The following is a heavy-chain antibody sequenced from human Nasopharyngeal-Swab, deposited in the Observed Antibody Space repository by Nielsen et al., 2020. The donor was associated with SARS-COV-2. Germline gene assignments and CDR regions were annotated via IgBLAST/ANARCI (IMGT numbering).Heavy chain of an antibody. D-gene: IGHD2-15*01. Sequence: ASVKASCQAPGYTFTSYGISWVRQAPGQGLEWMGWISAYNGNTNYAQKLQGRVTMTTDTSTSTAYMELRRLRSDDTAVYYCARDGVVAAVYFDYWGQGTLVAVSS. V-gene: IGHV1-18*04. CDR2: ISAYNGNT. CDR3: ARDGVVAAVYFDY. CDR1: GYTFTSYG. J-gene: IGHJ4*02.